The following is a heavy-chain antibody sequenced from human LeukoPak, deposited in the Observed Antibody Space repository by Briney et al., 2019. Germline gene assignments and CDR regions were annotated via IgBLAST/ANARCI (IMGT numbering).Heavy chain of an antibody. CDR3: ASARVVEVLATPTALDY. J-gene: IGHJ4*02. CDR2: RSCDGSDT. D-gene: IGHD2-2*01. Sequence: GGPLRLSCAGAADTFSSYAMRWVFKAPGNALNKVTIRSCDGSDTYYTDSVKGRFTISRDNSKNTLYLQMNSLRAEDTAVYYCASARVVEVLATPTALDYWGQGTLVTVSS. CDR1: ADTFSSYA. V-gene: IGHV3-30-3*01.